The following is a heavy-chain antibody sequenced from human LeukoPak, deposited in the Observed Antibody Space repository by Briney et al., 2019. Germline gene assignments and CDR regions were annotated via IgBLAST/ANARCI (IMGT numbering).Heavy chain of an antibody. CDR3: ARTATIPEAGLLRGPQRYFDL. V-gene: IGHV4-31*03. D-gene: IGHD3-10*01. CDR2: IYYSGST. J-gene: IGHJ2*01. Sequence: KPSETLSLTCTVSGGSISSGGYYWSWIRQHPGKGLEWIGYIYYSGSTYYNPSLKSRVTISVDTSKNQFSLKLSSVTAADTAVYYCARTATIPEAGLLRGPQRYFDLWGHGTLVTVSS. CDR1: GGSISSGGYY.